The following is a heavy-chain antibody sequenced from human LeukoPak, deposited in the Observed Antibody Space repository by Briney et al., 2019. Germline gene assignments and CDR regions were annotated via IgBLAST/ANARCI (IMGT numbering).Heavy chain of an antibody. D-gene: IGHD6-13*01. Sequence: SETLSLTCAVYGGSFSGYYWSWIRQPPGKGLEWIGEINHSGSTNYNPSLKSRVTISVDTSKNQFSLKLSSVTAADTAVYYCARGTARSSWYVPGVYFDYWGQGTPVTVSS. CDR3: ARGTARSSWYVPGVYFDY. V-gene: IGHV4-34*01. CDR2: INHSGST. CDR1: GGSFSGYY. J-gene: IGHJ4*02.